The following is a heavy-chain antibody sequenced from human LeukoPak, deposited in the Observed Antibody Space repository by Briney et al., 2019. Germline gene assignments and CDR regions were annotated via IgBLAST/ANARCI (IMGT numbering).Heavy chain of an antibody. CDR2: IIPIFGTA. CDR1: GGTFSSYA. CDR3: ARDRGDLAYCGGDCYSGFDY. J-gene: IGHJ4*02. V-gene: IGHV1-69*13. Sequence: SVKVSCKASGGTFSSYAISWVRQAPGQGLEWMGGIIPIFGTANYAQKFQGRVTITADESTSTAYMELSSLRSEDTAVYYCARDRGDLAYCGGDCYSGFDYWGQGTLVTVSS. D-gene: IGHD2-21*02.